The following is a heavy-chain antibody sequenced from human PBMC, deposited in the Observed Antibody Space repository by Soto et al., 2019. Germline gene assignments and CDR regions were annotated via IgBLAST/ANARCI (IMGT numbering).Heavy chain of an antibody. V-gene: IGHV4-31*03. CDR3: ARDFTAGATYSGPSYYVMDV. J-gene: IGHJ6*02. Sequence: LSLTCTVSGGSIRSGGYYWSWVRQNPRRGLEWIGNIYYSGNTYYNPSLKSRLTISVDTSKNQFSLNLSSVTAADTAVYYCARDFTAGATYSGPSYYVMDVWGQGTTVTVSS. CDR1: GGSIRSGGYY. D-gene: IGHD1-26*01. CDR2: IYYSGNT.